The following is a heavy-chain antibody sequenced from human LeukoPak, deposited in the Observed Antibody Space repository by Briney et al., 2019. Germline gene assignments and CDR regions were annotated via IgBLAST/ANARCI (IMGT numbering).Heavy chain of an antibody. CDR1: EFTFSSYA. D-gene: IGHD1-14*01. Sequence: GGSLRLSCAASEFTFSSYAMQWVRQAPGKGLEWVSGITVSGGTTYYTNSVKGRFTISRDNSKITLYLQMNSLRAEDTAVYYCAKYLTARGPPYALDVWGQGTTVTFSS. CDR2: ITVSGGTT. V-gene: IGHV3-23*01. J-gene: IGHJ6*02. CDR3: AKYLTARGPPYALDV.